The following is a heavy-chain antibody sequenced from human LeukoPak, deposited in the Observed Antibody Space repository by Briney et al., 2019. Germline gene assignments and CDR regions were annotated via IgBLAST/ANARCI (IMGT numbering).Heavy chain of an antibody. V-gene: IGHV3-21*04. CDR3: AKGNRGGWYAFDI. D-gene: IGHD6-19*01. CDR1: GFTFSSYT. CDR2: IISSSIYI. J-gene: IGHJ3*02. Sequence: GGSLRLSCAASGFTFSSYTINWVRQAPGKGLEWVSSIISSSIYIYYTDSVKGRFTISRDNSKNTLYLQMNSLRAEDTAVYYCAKGNRGGWYAFDIWGQGTMVTVSS.